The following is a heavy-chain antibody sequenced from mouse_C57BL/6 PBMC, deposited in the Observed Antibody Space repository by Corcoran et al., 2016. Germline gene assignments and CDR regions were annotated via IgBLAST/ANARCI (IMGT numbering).Heavy chain of an antibody. CDR2: ISYDGSN. Sequence: DVQLRESGPGLVKPSQSLSLTCSVTGYSITSGYYWNWIRQFPGNKLEWMGYISYDGSNNYNPSLKNRISITRDTSKNQFFLKLNSVTTEDTATYYCARDYFDYWGQGTTLTVSS. CDR3: ARDYFDY. CDR1: GYSITSGYY. V-gene: IGHV3-6*01. J-gene: IGHJ2*01.